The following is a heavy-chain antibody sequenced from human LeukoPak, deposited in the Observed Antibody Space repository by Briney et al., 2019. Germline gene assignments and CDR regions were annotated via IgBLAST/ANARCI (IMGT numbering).Heavy chain of an antibody. D-gene: IGHD1-26*01. CDR1: GFTFSDYY. J-gene: IGHJ4*02. V-gene: IGHV3-11*04. CDR2: IGISAGTI. CDR3: ARDRVGGTYSYAADQ. Sequence: GGSLRLPCAASGFTFSDYYMYWIRQAPGKGLERVAYIGISAGTIYYTDSVKGRFTVSRDNTKNSLYLQMNSLRAEDTAIYYCARDRVGGTYSYAADQWGQGTVVTVSS.